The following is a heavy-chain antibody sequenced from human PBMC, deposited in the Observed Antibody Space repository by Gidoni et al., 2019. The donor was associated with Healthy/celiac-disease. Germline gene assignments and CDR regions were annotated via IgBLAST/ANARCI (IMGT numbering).Heavy chain of an antibody. J-gene: IGHJ6*02. CDR3: AKDGGKGFLEWLSHYYYYGMDV. CDR1: GFPFSIYA. V-gene: IGHV3-23*01. D-gene: IGHD3-3*01. CDR2: MSGSGGST. Sequence: EVQLLESGGGLVQPGGSLSLSCAASGFPFSIYALSLVRQAPGKGLEWVSDMSGSGGSTYYADSVKGRFTISRDNSKNTLYLQMNSLRAEDTAVYYCAKDGGKGFLEWLSHYYYYGMDVWGQGTTVTVSS.